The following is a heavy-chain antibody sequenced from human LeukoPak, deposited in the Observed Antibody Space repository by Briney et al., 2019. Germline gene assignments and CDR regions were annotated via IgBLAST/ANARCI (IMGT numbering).Heavy chain of an antibody. V-gene: IGHV1-2*02. CDR3: ARVVGATNNWFDP. D-gene: IGHD1-26*01. Sequence: ASVKVSCKASGYTFTGYYMHGMRQAPGQGLEWMGWINPNSGGTNYAQKFQGRVTMTRDTSISTAYMELSRLRSDDTAVYYCARVVGATNNWFDPWGQGTLVTVSS. CDR1: GYTFTGYY. J-gene: IGHJ5*02. CDR2: INPNSGGT.